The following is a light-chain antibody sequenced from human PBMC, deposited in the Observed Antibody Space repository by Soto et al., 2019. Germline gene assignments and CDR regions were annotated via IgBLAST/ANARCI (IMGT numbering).Light chain of an antibody. Sequence: DIMLKQSPATLSLSPCERATLSSSASQSVSTYLAWYQQKPGQAPRLFIYDASNRATGIPARFSGSGSGTDFTLTISSLEPEDFAVYYCQQRSKWPITFGQGTRLEIK. CDR2: DAS. CDR1: QSVSTY. J-gene: IGKJ5*01. CDR3: QQRSKWPIT. V-gene: IGKV3-11*01.